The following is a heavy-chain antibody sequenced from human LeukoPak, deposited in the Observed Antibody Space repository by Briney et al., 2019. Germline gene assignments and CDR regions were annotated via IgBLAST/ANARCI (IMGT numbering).Heavy chain of an antibody. CDR3: TTVPTAMVLNYYYGMDV. J-gene: IGHJ6*02. V-gene: IGHV3-15*01. Sequence: GGSLRLSCAASGFTFGNAWMSWVRQAPGKGLEWVGRIKSKTDGGTTDYAAPVKGRFTISRDDSKNTLYLQMNSLKTEDTAVYYCTTVPTAMVLNYYYGMDVWGQGTTVTVSS. D-gene: IGHD5-18*01. CDR1: GFTFGNAW. CDR2: IKSKTDGGTT.